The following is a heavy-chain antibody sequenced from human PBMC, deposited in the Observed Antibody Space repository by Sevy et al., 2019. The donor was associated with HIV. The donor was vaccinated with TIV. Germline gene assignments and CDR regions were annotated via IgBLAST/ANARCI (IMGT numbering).Heavy chain of an antibody. V-gene: IGHV3-23*01. Sequence: GGSLRLSCEVSGFTFGYFAMSWVRQAPGKGLEWVSGISPNGATSHYAASVRGRFTISRDNSKNRMYLQMSSLRAEDTAQYHCAKDTSGWYDALDQWGQGTLVTVSS. CDR3: AKDTSGWYDALDQ. CDR2: ISPNGATS. D-gene: IGHD6-19*01. CDR1: GFTFGYFA. J-gene: IGHJ4*02.